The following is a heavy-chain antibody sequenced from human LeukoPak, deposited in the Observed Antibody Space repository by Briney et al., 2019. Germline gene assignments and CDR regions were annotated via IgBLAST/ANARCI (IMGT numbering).Heavy chain of an antibody. CDR1: GYSISSGYY. D-gene: IGHD3-9*01. J-gene: IGHJ4*02. V-gene: IGHV4-38-2*01. CDR2: IYHSGST. CDR3: ARNDILTGYSFTEFDY. Sequence: SETLSLTCAVSGYSISSGYYWGWIRQPPGKGLEWIGSIYHSGSTYYNPSLKSRVTISVDTSKNQFSLKLSSVTAADTAVYYCARNDILTGYSFTEFDYWGQGTLVTVSS.